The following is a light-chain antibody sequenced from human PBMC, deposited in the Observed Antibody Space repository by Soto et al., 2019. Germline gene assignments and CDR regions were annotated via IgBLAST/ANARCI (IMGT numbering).Light chain of an antibody. CDR3: CSYVDSTTYV. CDR2: EGS. V-gene: IGLV2-23*01. CDR1: SNDVGRYNL. J-gene: IGLJ1*01. Sequence: QSALTQPASVSGSPGQSITISCTGTSNDVGRYNLVSWYQQHPGKAPKLMIYEGSKRPSGVSNRFSGSQSGNTASLTISGLQAEDEADYSCCSYVDSTTYVFGTGTKVTVL.